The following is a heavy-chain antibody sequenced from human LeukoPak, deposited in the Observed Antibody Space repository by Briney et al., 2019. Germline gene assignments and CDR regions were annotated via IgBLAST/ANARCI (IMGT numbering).Heavy chain of an antibody. Sequence: SETLSLTCTVSGGSITNHFWSWIRPTPGKGLEWIGYVYYTGRTNYNPPTNYNASLQSRLTLSIDASKCQFSLQLRSVTAAVTAVYYCASHPNRDRDYWGQGTLFIVSS. D-gene: IGHD1-14*01. CDR2: VYYTGRTNYNPPT. CDR3: ASHPNRDRDY. CDR1: GGSITNHF. V-gene: IGHV4-59*08. J-gene: IGHJ4*02.